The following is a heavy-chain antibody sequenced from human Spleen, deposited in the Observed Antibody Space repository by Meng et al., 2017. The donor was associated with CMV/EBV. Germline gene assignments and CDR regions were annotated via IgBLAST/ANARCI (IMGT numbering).Heavy chain of an antibody. J-gene: IGHJ3*02. V-gene: IGHV3-21*04. CDR2: ISSSSSYI. CDR1: GFTFSSYS. D-gene: IGHD3-22*01. Sequence: GESLKISCAASGFTFSSYSMNWVRQAPGKGLEWVSSISSSSSYIYYADSVKGRFTISRDNAKNSLYLQMNSLRAEDTAVYYCAKDHHFYDRSVDAFDIWGQGTVVTVSS. CDR3: AKDHHFYDRSVDAFDI.